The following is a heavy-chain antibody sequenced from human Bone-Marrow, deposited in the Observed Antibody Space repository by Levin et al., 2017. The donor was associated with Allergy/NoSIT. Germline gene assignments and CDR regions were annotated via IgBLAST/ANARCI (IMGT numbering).Heavy chain of an antibody. CDR3: AKRGSYTGFNT. CDR2: ISYDGSNE. V-gene: IGHV3-30*18. D-gene: IGHD1-26*01. CDR1: GFTFSSYA. J-gene: IGHJ5*02. Sequence: PGESLKISCAASGFTFSSYAMHWVRQAPGKGLEWVAVISYDGSNEYYGDSVRGRFTISRDNSKKTLFLQMKSLRAEDTALYYCAKRGSYTGFNTWGQGTLVTVSS.